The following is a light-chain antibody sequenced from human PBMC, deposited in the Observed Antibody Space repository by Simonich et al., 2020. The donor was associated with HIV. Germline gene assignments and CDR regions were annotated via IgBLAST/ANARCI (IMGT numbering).Light chain of an antibody. Sequence: DFQMTQSPSTLSASVGDRVTRTCRASQIVNKWWAWYQHKPGKATQLLSYDVSSLRSGVPSRFSGSGSGTDFTLTISSLQPEDFATYYCTQTYRTPYTFGRGTKLEIK. CDR3: TQTYRTPYT. V-gene: IGKV1-39*01. CDR2: DVS. CDR1: QIVNKW. J-gene: IGKJ2*01.